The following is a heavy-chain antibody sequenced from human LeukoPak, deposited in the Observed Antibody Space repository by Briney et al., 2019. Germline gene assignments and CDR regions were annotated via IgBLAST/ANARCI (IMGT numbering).Heavy chain of an antibody. CDR2: ISYDGSNK. D-gene: IGHD3-22*01. Sequence: GGSLRLSCAASGFTFSSYGMHWVRQAPGKGLEWVAVISYDGSNKYYADSVKGRFTISRDNSKNTLYLQTNSLRAEDTAVYYCAKDHYYYDSSGTPDYWGQGTLVTVSS. J-gene: IGHJ4*02. V-gene: IGHV3-30*18. CDR1: GFTFSSYG. CDR3: AKDHYYYDSSGTPDY.